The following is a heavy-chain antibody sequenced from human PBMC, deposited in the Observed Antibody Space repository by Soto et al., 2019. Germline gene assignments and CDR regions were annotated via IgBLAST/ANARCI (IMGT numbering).Heavy chain of an antibody. J-gene: IGHJ4*02. D-gene: IGHD6-13*01. CDR2: ISGHNGNK. CDR1: GYTVTSYG. V-gene: IGHV1-18*01. Sequence: QVQLVQSGAEVKKPGASVKVSCKASGYTVTSYGISWVRQAPGQGLEWMGWISGHNGNKKYAQKLQGRVSMTTDTSTSKAYMELRSLRSDDTAVYYCARDLGQQLFDYWGQGTLVTVSS. CDR3: ARDLGQQLFDY.